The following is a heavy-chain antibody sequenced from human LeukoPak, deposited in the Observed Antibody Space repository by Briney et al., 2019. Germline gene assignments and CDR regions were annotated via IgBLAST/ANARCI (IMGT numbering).Heavy chain of an antibody. J-gene: IGHJ6*03. Sequence: SETLSLTCTVSGGSISSYYWSWIRQPPGKGLEWIGYIYYSGSTYYNPSLKSRVTISVDTSKNQVSLKLSSVTAADTAVYYCARVLRYCSGGNCYSGGLGYMDVWGKGTTVTISS. CDR2: IYYSGST. CDR3: ARVLRYCSGGNCYSGGLGYMDV. V-gene: IGHV4-59*12. D-gene: IGHD2-15*01. CDR1: GGSISSYY.